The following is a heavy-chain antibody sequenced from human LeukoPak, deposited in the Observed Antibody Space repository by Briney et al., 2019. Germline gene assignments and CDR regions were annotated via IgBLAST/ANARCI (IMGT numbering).Heavy chain of an antibody. CDR1: GFTFSSYS. V-gene: IGHV3-48*01. D-gene: IGHD3-16*01. J-gene: IGHJ4*02. CDR2: ISSTGTTM. Sequence: PGGSLRLSCAASGFTFSSYSMNWVRQAPGKGLDWVSYISSTGTTMYYADSVKGRFTISRDNAKNSLYLQMNSLRAEDTAVYYCARDSLRPFDYWGQGTLVTVSS. CDR3: ARDSLRPFDY.